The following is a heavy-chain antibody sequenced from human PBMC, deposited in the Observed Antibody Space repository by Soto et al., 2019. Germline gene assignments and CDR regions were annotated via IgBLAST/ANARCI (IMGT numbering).Heavy chain of an antibody. D-gene: IGHD5-12*01. CDR1: GGAFTNDI. CDR2: IIPLLDIT. Sequence: QVQLVQSGAEVKKPGSSVKVSCKASGGAFTNDIITWVRQAPGQGLEWMGRIIPLLDITNYAQKFQGRVTITADKSTSTAYMELNSLISEDTAVYYCARDSPIASTFSGYDAIDYWGQGTLVTVSS. J-gene: IGHJ4*02. CDR3: ARDSPIASTFSGYDAIDY. V-gene: IGHV1-69*08.